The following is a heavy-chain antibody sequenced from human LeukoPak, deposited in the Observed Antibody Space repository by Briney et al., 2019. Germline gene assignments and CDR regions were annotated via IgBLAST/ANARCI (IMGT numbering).Heavy chain of an antibody. V-gene: IGHV3-23*01. J-gene: IGHJ6*03. CDR3: AKGEMVRGVIIGYYYYMDV. CDR1: GFTFSSHA. CDR2: ISGSGGST. D-gene: IGHD3-10*01. Sequence: GGSLRLSCAASGFTFSSHAMSWVRQAPGKGLEWVPAISGSGGSTYYADSVKGRFTISRDNSKNTLYLQMNILRAEDTAVYYCAKGEMVRGVIIGYYYYMDVWGKGTTVTVSS.